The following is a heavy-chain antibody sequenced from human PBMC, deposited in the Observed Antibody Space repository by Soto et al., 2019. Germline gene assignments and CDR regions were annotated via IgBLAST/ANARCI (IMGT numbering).Heavy chain of an antibody. CDR2: ISSSSSTI. J-gene: IGHJ4*02. CDR1: GFTFSSYS. V-gene: IGHV3-48*01. D-gene: IGHD6-13*01. CDR3: ARAIAAAAVDY. Sequence: EVQLVESGGGLVQPGGSLRLSCAASGFTFSSYSMNWVRQAPGKGLEWVSYISSSSSTIYYADSVKGRFTISRDNAKNSLYLQMNSLRAEDTAVYYCARAIAAAAVDYWGQGTLVTVSS.